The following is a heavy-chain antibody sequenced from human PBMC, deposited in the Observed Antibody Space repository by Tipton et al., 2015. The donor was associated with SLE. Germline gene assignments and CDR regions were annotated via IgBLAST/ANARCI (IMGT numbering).Heavy chain of an antibody. CDR2: ISYDGSNK. D-gene: IGHD3-22*01. CDR1: GFTFSSYA. V-gene: IGHV3-30*04. J-gene: IGHJ3*02. CDR3: AKDRDSSGPDAFDI. Sequence: SLRLSCAASGFTFSSYAMHWVRQAPGKGLEWVAVISYDGSNKYYADSVKGRFTISRDNSKNTLYLQMNSLRAEDTAVYYCAKDRDSSGPDAFDIWGQGTMVTVSS.